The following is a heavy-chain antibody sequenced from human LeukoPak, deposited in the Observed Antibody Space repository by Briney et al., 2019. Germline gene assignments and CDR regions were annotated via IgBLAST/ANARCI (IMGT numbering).Heavy chain of an antibody. J-gene: IGHJ4*02. CDR1: GGSFSGYY. V-gene: IGHV4-34*01. CDR2: INHSGST. Sequence: PSETLSLTRAVYGGSFSGYYWSWIRQPPGKGLEWIGEINHSGSTNYNPSLKSRVTISVDTSENQFSLRLSSVTAADTAVYHCARGRAYCSGGYCYSLIDFWGQGTLVTVSS. CDR3: ARGRAYCSGGYCYSLIDF. D-gene: IGHD2-15*01.